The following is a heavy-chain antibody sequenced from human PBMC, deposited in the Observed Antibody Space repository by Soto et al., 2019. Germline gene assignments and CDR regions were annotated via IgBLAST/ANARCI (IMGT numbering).Heavy chain of an antibody. CDR2: IKGEADGGTT. CDR3: TTGLSNAVEI. D-gene: IGHD6-6*01. Sequence: PGGSLRLSCAASGFTFSNAWMSWVRQAPGKGLEWVGRIKGEADGGTTDYAAPVKGRITISRDHSKDTLYLQMNSLKTEDTAVYYCTTGLSNAVEIWGQGTMVTV. V-gene: IGHV3-15*01. CDR1: GFTFSNAW. J-gene: IGHJ3*02.